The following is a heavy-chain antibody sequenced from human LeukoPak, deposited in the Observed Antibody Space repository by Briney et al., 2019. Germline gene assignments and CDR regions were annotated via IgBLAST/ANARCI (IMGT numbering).Heavy chain of an antibody. J-gene: IGHJ4*02. CDR2: ISYDGSNK. CDR3: ARDPTYSGSSFDY. V-gene: IGHV3-30*16. Sequence: PGGSLRLSCAASGFTFSSYAMHWVRQAPGKGLEWVAVISYDGSNKYYADSVKGRFTISRDNSKNPLYLQMNSLRAEDTAVYYCARDPTYSGSSFDYWGQGTLVTVSS. CDR1: GFTFSSYA. D-gene: IGHD1-26*01.